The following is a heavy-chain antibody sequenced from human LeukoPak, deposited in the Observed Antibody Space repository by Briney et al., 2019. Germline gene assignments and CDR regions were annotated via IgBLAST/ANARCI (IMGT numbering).Heavy chain of an antibody. V-gene: IGHV4-59*01. CDR2: IYYSGST. D-gene: IGHD3-9*01. Sequence: PSETLSLTCTVSGGSISSYYWSWIRQPPGKGLEWIGYIYYSGSTNYYPSLKSRVTISVDTSKNQFSLKLSSVTAADTAVYYCAGTILTGTSYYFDYWGQGTLVTVSS. CDR1: GGSISSYY. CDR3: AGTILTGTSYYFDY. J-gene: IGHJ4*02.